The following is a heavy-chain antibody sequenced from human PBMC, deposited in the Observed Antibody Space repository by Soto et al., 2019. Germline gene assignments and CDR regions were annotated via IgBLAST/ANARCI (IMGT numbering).Heavy chain of an antibody. CDR3: ASDIVVVPAATRTDY. J-gene: IGHJ4*02. V-gene: IGHV3-21*01. CDR1: GFTFSSYS. D-gene: IGHD2-2*01. Sequence: GESLKISCAASGFTFSSYSMNWVRQAPGKGLEWVSSISSSSSYTYYADSVKGRFTISRDNAKNSLYLQMNSLRAEDTAVYYCASDIVVVPAATRTDYWGQGTLVTVSS. CDR2: ISSSSSYT.